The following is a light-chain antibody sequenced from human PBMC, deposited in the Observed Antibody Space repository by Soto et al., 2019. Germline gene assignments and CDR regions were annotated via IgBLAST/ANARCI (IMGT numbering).Light chain of an antibody. Sequence: DIQMAQSPSSLSASVGERVTITCRASQSITSNLNWYQPKPGKAPKLLIYDATSLQGGVPSRFRGSGSGTDFTLTISRLEPEDFAVYYCQQYNNWPRTFGQGTKVDIK. J-gene: IGKJ1*01. V-gene: IGKV1-39*01. CDR3: QQYNNWPRT. CDR1: QSITSN. CDR2: DAT.